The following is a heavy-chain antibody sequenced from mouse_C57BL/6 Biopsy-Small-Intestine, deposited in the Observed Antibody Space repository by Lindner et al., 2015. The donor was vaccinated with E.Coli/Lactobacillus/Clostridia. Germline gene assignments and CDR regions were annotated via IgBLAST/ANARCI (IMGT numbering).Heavy chain of an antibody. CDR2: IYPRSGNT. CDR3: ARGYYGSSYYFDY. J-gene: IGHJ2*01. CDR1: GYTFTSYG. V-gene: IGHV1-81*01. D-gene: IGHD1-1*01. Sequence: VQLQESGAELARPGASVKLSCKASGYTFTSYGISWVKQRTGQGLEWIGEIYPRSGNTYYNEKFKGKATLTADKSSNTAYMQLSSLTTEDSAIYYCARGYYGSSYYFDYWGQGTTLTVSS.